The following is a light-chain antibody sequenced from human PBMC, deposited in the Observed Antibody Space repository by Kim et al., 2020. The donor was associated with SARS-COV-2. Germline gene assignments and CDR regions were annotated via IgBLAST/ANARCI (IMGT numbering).Light chain of an antibody. CDR1: QSVSSRH. J-gene: IGKJ4*01. V-gene: IGKV3D-20*01. CDR3: QHYDNSLT. CDR2: DAS. Sequence: PGERAPLSCRARQSVSSRHLAWYQQKPGLAPRLLIYDASSRATGIPDRFSGSGSGTDFTLTISRLEPEDFAVYYCQHYDNSLTFGGGTKVDIK.